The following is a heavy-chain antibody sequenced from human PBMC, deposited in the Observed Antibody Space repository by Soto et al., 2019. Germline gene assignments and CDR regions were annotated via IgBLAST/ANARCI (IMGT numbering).Heavy chain of an antibody. CDR1: GGSFSGYY. CDR3: TRRGGGNFPYYFDY. J-gene: IGHJ4*02. D-gene: IGHD2-21*01. V-gene: IGHV4-34*01. Sequence: QVQLQQWGAGLLKPSETLSLACAVYGGSFSGYYWSWIRQPPGKGLEWIGEIDHRGSANYNPSLKSRVTISVDPSKNQFSLKLNSVAAADTAVYYCTRRGGGNFPYYFDYWGQGTLLTVSS. CDR2: IDHRGSA.